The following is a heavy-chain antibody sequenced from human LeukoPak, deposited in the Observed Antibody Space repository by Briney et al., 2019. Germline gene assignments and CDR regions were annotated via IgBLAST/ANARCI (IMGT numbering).Heavy chain of an antibody. CDR3: ARNSCPSGSCYDNRGYFDY. V-gene: IGHV4-34*01. CDR1: GGSFSVYH. D-gene: IGHD2-15*01. J-gene: IGHJ4*02. CDR2: INHSGST. Sequence: SETLSLTCAVYGGSFSVYHWSWIRQPPGKGLEWIGEINHSGSTNYIPSLKSRVTISIDTSKNQFSLKLSSVTAADTAVYYCARNSCPSGSCYDNRGYFDYWGQGTLVTVSS.